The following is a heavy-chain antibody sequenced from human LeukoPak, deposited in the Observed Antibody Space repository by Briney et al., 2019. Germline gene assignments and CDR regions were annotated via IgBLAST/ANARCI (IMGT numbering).Heavy chain of an antibody. CDR2: IYHSGST. D-gene: IGHD2-2*01. CDR3: AGAGTDYCSSTSCMGWYFDL. V-gene: IGHV4-38-2*01. J-gene: IGHJ2*01. CDR1: GYSISSGHY. Sequence: SETLSLTCAVSGYSISSGHYWGWIRQPPGKGLEWIGSIYHSGSTYYNPSLKSRVTISVDTSKNQFSLKLSSVTAADTAVYYCAGAGTDYCSSTSCMGWYFDLWGRGTLVTVSS.